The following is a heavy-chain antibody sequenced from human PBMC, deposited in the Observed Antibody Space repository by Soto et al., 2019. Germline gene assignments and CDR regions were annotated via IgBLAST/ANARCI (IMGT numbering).Heavy chain of an antibody. Sequence: GGSLRLCCAASGFTFSNAWMNWVRQAPGKGLEWVGRIKSKTDGGTTDYAAPVKGRFAISRDDSKNTLYLQMNSLKTEDTAVYYCTTDKARRTIILVVTSYWGQGTLVTVSS. CDR2: IKSKTDGGTT. CDR1: GFTFSNAW. D-gene: IGHD3-22*01. J-gene: IGHJ4*02. V-gene: IGHV3-15*07. CDR3: TTDKARRTIILVVTSY.